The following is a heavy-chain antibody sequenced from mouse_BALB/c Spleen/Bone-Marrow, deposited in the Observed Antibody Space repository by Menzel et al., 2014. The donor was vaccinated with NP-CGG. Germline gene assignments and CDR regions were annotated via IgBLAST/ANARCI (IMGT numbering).Heavy chain of an antibody. J-gene: IGHJ3*01. CDR2: ISSGGSYT. V-gene: IGHV5-9-1*01. Sequence: EVMLVESGGGLVKPGGSLKLSCAASGFTFSSYAMSWLRQTPEKRLEWVATISSGGSYTYYPDSVKGRFTISRDNAKNTLYLQMSSLRSEDTAMYYCARHDYAYWGQGTLVTVSA. CDR3: ARHDYAY. D-gene: IGHD2-4*01. CDR1: GFTFSSYA.